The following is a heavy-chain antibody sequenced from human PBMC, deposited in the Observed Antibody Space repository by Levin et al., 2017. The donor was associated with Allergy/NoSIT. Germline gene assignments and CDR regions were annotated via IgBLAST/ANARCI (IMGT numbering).Heavy chain of an antibody. J-gene: IGHJ6*02. CDR1: GDSISGGTLY. Sequence: KASETLSLTCTVSGDSISGGTLYWSWIRQRPGKGLEWIGFIHHSGSAYYNPSLKSRLTISLDTSKSQFSLRVPSVTVADTAVYYCARDECAWLGECYGMDVWGQGTTVIVSS. D-gene: IGHD3-10*01. CDR2: IHHSGSA. CDR3: ARDECAWLGECYGMDV. V-gene: IGHV4-31*03.